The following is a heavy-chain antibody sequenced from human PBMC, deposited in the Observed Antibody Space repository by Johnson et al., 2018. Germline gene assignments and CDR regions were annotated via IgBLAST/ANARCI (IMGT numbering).Heavy chain of an antibody. CDR1: GFTFTSSA. Sequence: QLVQSGPEVKKPGTSVKVSCKASGFTFTSSAVQWVRQARGQRLEWIGWIVVGSGNTNYAQKFQERVTITRDMSTSTAYMELSSLRSENTAVYDCVADREEPTGTDQHWGQGTLVTVSS. J-gene: IGHJ1*01. V-gene: IGHV1-58*01. CDR3: VADREEPTGTDQH. D-gene: IGHD3-10*01. CDR2: IVVGSGNT.